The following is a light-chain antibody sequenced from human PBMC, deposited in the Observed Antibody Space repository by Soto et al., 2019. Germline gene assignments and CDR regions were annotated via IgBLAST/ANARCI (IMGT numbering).Light chain of an antibody. CDR3: QSYDSSLSYA. J-gene: IGLJ1*01. V-gene: IGLV1-40*01. CDR1: SSNIGAGYD. Sequence: QSVLTQPPSVSGAPGQRVTISCTGSSSNIGAGYDVHWYQQLPGTVPKLLIYGNSNRPSGVPDRFSGSKSGTSASLAITVLKAENEADHYCQSYDSSLSYAFGTGTKLTVL. CDR2: GNS.